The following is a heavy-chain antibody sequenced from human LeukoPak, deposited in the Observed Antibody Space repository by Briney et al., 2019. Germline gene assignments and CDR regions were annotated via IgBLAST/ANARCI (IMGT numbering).Heavy chain of an antibody. J-gene: IGHJ4*02. V-gene: IGHV3-74*01. D-gene: IGHD3-22*01. CDR2: INTDGSST. Sequence: GGSLRLSCAASGFTFSSYWMHWVRHAPGKGLVWVSRINTDGSSTSYADSVKGRFTISRDNAKNTLYLQMNSLGAEDTAIYYCARESSALPFDYWGQGTLVTVSS. CDR1: GFTFSSYW. CDR3: ARESSALPFDY.